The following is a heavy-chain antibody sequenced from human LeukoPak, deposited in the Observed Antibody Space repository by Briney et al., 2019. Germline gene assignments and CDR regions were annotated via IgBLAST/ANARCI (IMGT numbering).Heavy chain of an antibody. V-gene: IGHV4-31*11. D-gene: IGHD3-10*01. Sequence: SQTLSLTCAVSGGSINSGGYYWNWIRQPPGKGLERIGYIYYGGSTYYNPSLRSRVIISVDTSRNQFSLNLTSVTAADTAVYYCASNPYVWVGERDYWGQGTLVTVSS. CDR2: IYYGGST. J-gene: IGHJ4*02. CDR3: ASNPYVWVGERDY. CDR1: GGSINSGGYY.